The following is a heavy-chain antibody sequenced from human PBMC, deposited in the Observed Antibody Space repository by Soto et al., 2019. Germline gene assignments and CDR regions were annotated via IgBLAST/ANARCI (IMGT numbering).Heavy chain of an antibody. Sequence: QVQLVESGGGVVQPGRSLSLSCAASGFSFSDYPMHWVRQAPGKGLEWVASISSTGMKEYYGDSVKGRLTISRYTSKNTLYLQMSSLRAEDTAVYYCARESWYSDSSGNYYSNYFDSWGQGTLVTVSS. CDR3: ARESWYSDSSGNYYSNYFDS. CDR2: ISSTGMKE. J-gene: IGHJ4*02. CDR1: GFSFSDYP. D-gene: IGHD3-22*01. V-gene: IGHV3-30*04.